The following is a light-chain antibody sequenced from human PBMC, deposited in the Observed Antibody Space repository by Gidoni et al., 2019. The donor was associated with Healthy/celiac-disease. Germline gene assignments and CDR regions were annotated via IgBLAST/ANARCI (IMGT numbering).Light chain of an antibody. Sequence: DIQMTQSPSSLSASVGDRVTIPCRASQSISSYLNWYQQKPGKAPKLLIYAASSLQSGVPSRFSGSGSGTDFTLTISSLQPEDFATYYCQQSYSTLRTFGQGTKVXIK. CDR1: QSISSY. V-gene: IGKV1-39*01. CDR2: AAS. CDR3: QQSYSTLRT. J-gene: IGKJ1*01.